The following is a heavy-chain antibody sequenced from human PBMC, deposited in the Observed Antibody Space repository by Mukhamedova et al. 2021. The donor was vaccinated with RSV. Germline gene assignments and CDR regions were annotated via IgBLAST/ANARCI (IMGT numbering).Heavy chain of an antibody. CDR3: ARVNDYSHYEFDS. Sequence: RDSSKNTLYLQMNSLRADDTAVYYCARVNDYSHYEFDSWGQGTLVTVSS. J-gene: IGHJ4*02. D-gene: IGHD4-11*01. V-gene: IGHV3-53*01.